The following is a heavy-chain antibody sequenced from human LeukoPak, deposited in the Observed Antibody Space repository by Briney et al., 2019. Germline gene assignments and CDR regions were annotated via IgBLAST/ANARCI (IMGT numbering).Heavy chain of an antibody. CDR2: IHHSGNS. CDR3: TRGHWGLQS. V-gene: IGHV4-59*02. D-gene: IGHD7-27*01. J-gene: IGHJ5*02. Sequence: SQTRSPTCPVSGASATDNYSGWIRQSAGEGLEWISYIHHSGNSDYNPSLRSRVTTSLDTSKNQFSLNLISVTAADTAVYYCTRGHWGLQSWSQGTLVTVSS. CDR1: GASATDNY.